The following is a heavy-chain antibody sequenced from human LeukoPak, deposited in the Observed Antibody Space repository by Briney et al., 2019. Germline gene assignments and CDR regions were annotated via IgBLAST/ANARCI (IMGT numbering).Heavy chain of an antibody. D-gene: IGHD5-12*01. J-gene: IGHJ4*02. CDR1: GFTSSTYT. V-gene: IGHV3-21*01. CDR3: AREKDGYNIDY. Sequence: GGPLGPSGQASGFTSSTYTMNWVGQAPGKGLEWVSSISSSSSYIYYADSVKGRFTISRDNAKNSLYLQMNSLRAEDTAVYYCAREKDGYNIDYWGQGTLVTVSS. CDR2: ISSSSSYI.